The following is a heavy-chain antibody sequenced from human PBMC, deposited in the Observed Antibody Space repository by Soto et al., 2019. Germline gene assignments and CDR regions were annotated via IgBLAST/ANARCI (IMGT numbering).Heavy chain of an antibody. CDR1: GGSIITNHW. Sequence: QVQLQESGPGLVKPSGTLSLTCDVSGGSIITNHWWTWVRQAPGKGLEWIGEIFHRGSAHNNPSLKSRVTLSVDKSKNQISLNLPSVTAADTAVYFFARKNCPSTVCYLFDIWGLGTLVTVSS. CDR2: IFHRGSA. CDR3: ARKNCPSTVCYLFDI. V-gene: IGHV4-4*02. J-gene: IGHJ4*02. D-gene: IGHD2-2*01.